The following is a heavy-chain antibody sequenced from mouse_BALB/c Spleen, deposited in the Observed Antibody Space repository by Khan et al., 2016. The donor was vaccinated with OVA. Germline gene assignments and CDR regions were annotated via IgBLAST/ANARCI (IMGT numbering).Heavy chain of an antibody. CDR2: INTYTGEP. J-gene: IGHJ4*01. Sequence: QIQLVQSGPELKKPGETVKISCKASGYTFTNYGMNWVKQSPGKALKWMGWINTYTGEPTYADDFKGRFAFSLETSAPTAYLQINNLKNEDTATYFCARPPYFSYTLDYWGQGTSVTVSS. D-gene: IGHD2-10*01. CDR1: GYTFTNYG. CDR3: ARPPYFSYTLDY. V-gene: IGHV9-3-1*01.